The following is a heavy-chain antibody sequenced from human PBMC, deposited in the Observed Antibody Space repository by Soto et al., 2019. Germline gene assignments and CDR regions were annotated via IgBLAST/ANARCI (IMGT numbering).Heavy chain of an antibody. CDR1: GFTFSDYY. Sequence: QVQLVESGGGLVKPGGSLRLSCAASGFTFSDYYMSWIRQAPGKGLEWVSYISSSGSTIYYADSVKGRFTISRDNAKNSLYLQMNSLRAEDTAVYYCASTNWNTRIPNSTRDYWGQGTLVTVSS. V-gene: IGHV3-11*01. J-gene: IGHJ4*02. D-gene: IGHD1-20*01. CDR2: ISSSGSTI. CDR3: ASTNWNTRIPNSTRDY.